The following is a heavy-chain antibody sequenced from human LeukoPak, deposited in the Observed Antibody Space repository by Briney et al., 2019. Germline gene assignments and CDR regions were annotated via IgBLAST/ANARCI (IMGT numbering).Heavy chain of an antibody. D-gene: IGHD3-10*01. Sequence: GGFLRLSCAASGFTFSSYGMHWVRQAPGKGLEWVAFIRYDGSNKYYADSVKGRFTISRDNSKNTLYLQMNSLRAEDTAVYYCARSTMVRGERLGKIDYWGQGTLVTVSS. V-gene: IGHV3-30*02. CDR1: GFTFSSYG. J-gene: IGHJ4*02. CDR2: IRYDGSNK. CDR3: ARSTMVRGERLGKIDY.